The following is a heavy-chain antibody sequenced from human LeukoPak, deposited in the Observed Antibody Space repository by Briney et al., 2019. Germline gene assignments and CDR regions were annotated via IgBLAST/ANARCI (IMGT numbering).Heavy chain of an antibody. D-gene: IGHD2-15*01. V-gene: IGHV1-18*01. CDR3: ARGMAKDVVVAAFAN. J-gene: IGHJ4*02. Sequence: GASVKVSCKASGYDFINYGISWVRQAPGQGLEWMGWRSIYNGNTDYKLQGRVTMTTDTSTSTAYMELRSLRSDDTAVYYCARGMAKDVVVAAFANWGQGTLVTVSS. CDR1: GYDFINYG. CDR2: RSIYNGNT.